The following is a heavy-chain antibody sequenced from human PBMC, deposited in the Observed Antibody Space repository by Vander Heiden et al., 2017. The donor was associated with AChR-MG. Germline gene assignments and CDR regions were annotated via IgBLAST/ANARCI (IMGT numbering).Heavy chain of an antibody. CDR2: INPNSGGT. D-gene: IGHD2-2*02. CDR3: AIDHIRSMDV. CDR1: GYTFTGYY. J-gene: IGHJ6*02. V-gene: IGHV1-2*04. Sequence: HVQLVQSGAEVQKPGASVKLSCQASGYTFTGYYMHWGRQAPGQGLEWMGWINPNSGGTNYAQKFQGWVTMTRDTSISTAYMELSRLRSDDTAVYYCAIDHIRSMDVWGQGTTVTVSS.